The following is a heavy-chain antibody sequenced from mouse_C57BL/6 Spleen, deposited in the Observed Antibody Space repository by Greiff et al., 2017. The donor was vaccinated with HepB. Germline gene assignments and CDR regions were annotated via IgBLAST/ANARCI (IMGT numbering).Heavy chain of an antibody. CDR1: GFTFSSYG. CDR3: ARDYGSSRGYAMDY. J-gene: IGHJ4*01. D-gene: IGHD1-1*01. CDR2: ISSGGSYT. V-gene: IGHV5-6*01. Sequence: EVQLVESGGDLVKPGGSLKLSCAASGFTFSSYGMSWVRQTPDKRLEWVATISSGGSYTYYPDSVKGRFTISRDNAKNTLYLQMSSLKSEDTAMYYCARDYGSSRGYAMDYWGQGTSVTVSS.